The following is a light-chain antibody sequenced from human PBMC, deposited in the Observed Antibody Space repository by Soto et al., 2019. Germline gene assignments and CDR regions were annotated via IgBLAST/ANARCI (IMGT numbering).Light chain of an antibody. J-gene: IGKJ4*01. CDR3: QQYGSSPRLT. CDR2: GAS. CDR1: QSVSSSY. V-gene: IGKV3-20*01. Sequence: EIVLTQSPGTLSLSPWERATLSCRASQSVSSSYLAWYQQKPGQAPRLLIYGASNRATGIPDRFSGSGSGTDFTLTISRLEPEDFAVYYCQQYGSSPRLTFGGGTKVDIK.